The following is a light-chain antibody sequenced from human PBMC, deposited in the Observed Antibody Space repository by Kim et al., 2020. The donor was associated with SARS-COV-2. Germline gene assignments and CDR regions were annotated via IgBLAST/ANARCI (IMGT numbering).Light chain of an antibody. CDR2: DNS. J-gene: IGLJ3*02. CDR1: SSNIGAGYG. CDR3: QSYDSSLSGWV. Sequence: QSVLTQPPSVSGAPGQRVTISCTGSSSNIGAGYGVHWYQQLPGTAPKLLIYDNSNRPSGVPDRFSDSKSGTSASLAITGLQAEDEADYYCQSYDSSLSGWVFGGGTQLTVL. V-gene: IGLV1-40*01.